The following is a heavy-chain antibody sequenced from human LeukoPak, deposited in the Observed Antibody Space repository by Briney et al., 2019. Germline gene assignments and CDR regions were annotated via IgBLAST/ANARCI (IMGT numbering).Heavy chain of an antibody. CDR1: GYTLTELS. J-gene: IGHJ3*02. V-gene: IGHV1-24*01. CDR2: FDPEDGET. CDR3: AREVPAAILAPEGAFDI. Sequence: GASVKVSCKVSGYTLTELSMHWVRQAPGKGLEWMGGFDPEDGETIYAQKFQGRVTITRDTSASTAYMELSSLRSEDTAVYYCAREVPAAILAPEGAFDIWGQGTMVTVSS. D-gene: IGHD2-2*01.